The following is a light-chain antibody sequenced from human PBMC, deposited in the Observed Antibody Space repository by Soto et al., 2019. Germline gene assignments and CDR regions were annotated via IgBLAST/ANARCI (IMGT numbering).Light chain of an antibody. CDR2: EVS. CDR1: SSDVGGYNY. Sequence: SALTQPASVSGSPGQSITISCTGTSSDVGGYNYVSWYQQHPGKAPKLMIYEVSNRPSGVSNRFSGSKSGNTASLTISGLQAEDEADYYCSSYTSSSTYVFGTGTNV. CDR3: SSYTSSSTYV. J-gene: IGLJ1*01. V-gene: IGLV2-14*01.